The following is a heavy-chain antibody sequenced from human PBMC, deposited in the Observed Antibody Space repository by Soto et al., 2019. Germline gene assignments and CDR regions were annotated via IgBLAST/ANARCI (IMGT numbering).Heavy chain of an antibody. J-gene: IGHJ4*02. V-gene: IGHV1-46*01. CDR2: INPSGGST. CDR3: ARDGPSAMALDY. D-gene: IGHD5-18*01. CDR1: GYTFTSYY. Sequence: ASVKVSCKASGYTFTSYYMHWVRQAPGRGLEWMGIINPSGGSTSYAQKFQGRVTMTRDTSTSTVYMELSSLRSEDTAVYYCARDGPSAMALDYWGQGTLVTVSS.